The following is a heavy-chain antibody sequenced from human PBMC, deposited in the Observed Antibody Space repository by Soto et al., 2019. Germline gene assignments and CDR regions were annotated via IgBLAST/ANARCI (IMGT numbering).Heavy chain of an antibody. CDR2: IIPYYNTL. CDR3: ASGASRWYPYFFDS. CDR1: EGKFNSYA. Sequence: QAQVVQSGAEVRKPGSSVKLSCKASEGKFNSYAIAWVRQAPGQGLEWMGGIIPYYNTLNYAQKFQDRVTITADDSTNTVYMELSSLRSDDTAVYFCASGASRWYPYFFDSWAQGTLVTVSS. J-gene: IGHJ4*02. D-gene: IGHD6-13*01. V-gene: IGHV1-69*01.